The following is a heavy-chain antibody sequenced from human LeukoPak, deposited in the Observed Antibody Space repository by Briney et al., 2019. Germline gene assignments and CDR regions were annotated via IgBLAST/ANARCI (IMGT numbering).Heavy chain of an antibody. CDR2: MNPNSGNT. D-gene: IGHD2-2*01. CDR1: GYTFTGYY. V-gene: IGHV1-8*02. Sequence: GASVKVSCKASGYTFTGYYMHWVRQAPGQGLEWMGWMNPNSGNTGYAQKFQGRVTMTRNTSISTAYMELSSLRSEDTAVYYCARGVEGYCSSTSCHKFDYWGQGTLVTVSS. CDR3: ARGVEGYCSSTSCHKFDY. J-gene: IGHJ4*02.